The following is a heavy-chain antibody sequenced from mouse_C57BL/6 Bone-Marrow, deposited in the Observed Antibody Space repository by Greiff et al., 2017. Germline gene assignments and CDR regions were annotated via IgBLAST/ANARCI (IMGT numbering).Heavy chain of an antibody. CDR3: ARWRGYGSSYDYYAMDY. CDR2: IDPSDSYT. Sequence: QVQLQQPGAELVRPGTSVKLSCKASGYTFTSYWMHWVKQRPGQGLEWIGVIDPSDSYTNYNQTFKGKATLTVDTSSSTAYMQLSSLTSEDSAVYYGARWRGYGSSYDYYAMDYCGQGTSVPVSS. V-gene: IGHV1-59*01. CDR1: GYTFTSYW. J-gene: IGHJ4*01. D-gene: IGHD1-1*01.